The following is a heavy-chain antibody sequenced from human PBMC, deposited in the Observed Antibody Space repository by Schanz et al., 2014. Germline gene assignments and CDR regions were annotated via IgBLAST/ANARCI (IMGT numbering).Heavy chain of an antibody. J-gene: IGHJ4*02. CDR3: VRERTNYGGNSYFFDH. Sequence: EVQLVESGGGLVKPGGSLRLSCGVSGFTASSHSMNWVRQAPGKGLEWDSSISSRSSHIYYADSVKGRFTVSRDNAKNSVYLQMNGLRVEDTAVYYCVRERTNYGGNSYFFDHWGRGTLVTVSS. CDR2: ISSRSSHI. D-gene: IGHD2-21*02. CDR1: GFTASSHS. V-gene: IGHV3-21*02.